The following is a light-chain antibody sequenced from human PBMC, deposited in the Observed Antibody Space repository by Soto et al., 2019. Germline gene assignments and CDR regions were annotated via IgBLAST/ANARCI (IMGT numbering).Light chain of an antibody. CDR2: DAS. Sequence: DFQMTQSPSTRSASVGDRVTITCRASQNIRSRLAWFQQKPGKAPKLLIYDASSWESGVPQRFSGSGSGTEFTLTISRLQTDDFSTYSCQQYHXYWTCGQGTKV. V-gene: IGKV1-5*01. CDR3: QQYHXYWT. CDR1: QNIRSR. J-gene: IGKJ1*01.